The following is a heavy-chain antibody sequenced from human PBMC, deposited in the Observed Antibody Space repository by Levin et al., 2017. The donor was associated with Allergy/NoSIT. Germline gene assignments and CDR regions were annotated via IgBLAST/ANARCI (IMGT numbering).Heavy chain of an antibody. Sequence: GGSLRLSCAACGFTFSNYWMTWVRQPPGKGLEWVANIKQDGTEKYYAESVKGRFTISRDNAKNSLFLQMSYLGTDDTAVYFCARDTTVGGEAWGQGTLVTVSS. J-gene: IGHJ5*02. D-gene: IGHD4-11*01. CDR3: ARDTTVGGEA. CDR2: IKQDGTEK. V-gene: IGHV3-7*03. CDR1: GFTFSNYW.